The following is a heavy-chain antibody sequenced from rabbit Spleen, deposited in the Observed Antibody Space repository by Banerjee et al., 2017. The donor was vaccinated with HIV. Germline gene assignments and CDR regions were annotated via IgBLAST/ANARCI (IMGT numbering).Heavy chain of an antibody. Sequence: QDHLVESGGGLVQPGGSLKLSCKASAFDFSSGGVSWVRQAPGKGLEWIGYIDPVFGITNYATWVNGRFTISSHNAQNTLYLQLNSLTAADTATYFCVRDRANIGGDYGPYYFDLWGPGTLVTVS. CDR1: AFDFSSGG. J-gene: IGHJ4*01. CDR3: VRDRANIGGDYGPYYFDL. D-gene: IGHD2-1*01. CDR2: IDPVFGIT. V-gene: IGHV1S47*01.